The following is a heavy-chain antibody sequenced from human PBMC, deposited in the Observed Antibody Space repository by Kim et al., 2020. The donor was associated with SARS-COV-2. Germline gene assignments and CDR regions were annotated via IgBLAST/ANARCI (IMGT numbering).Heavy chain of an antibody. J-gene: IGHJ3*02. Sequence: GGSLRLSCAASGFTFSSYWMSWVRQAPGKGLEWVANIKQDGSEKYYVDSVKGRFTISRDNAKNSLYLQMNSLRAEDTAVYYCARDRGMVRGVKVAFDIWGQGTMVTVSS. V-gene: IGHV3-7*01. D-gene: IGHD3-10*01. CDR1: GFTFSSYW. CDR3: ARDRGMVRGVKVAFDI. CDR2: IKQDGSEK.